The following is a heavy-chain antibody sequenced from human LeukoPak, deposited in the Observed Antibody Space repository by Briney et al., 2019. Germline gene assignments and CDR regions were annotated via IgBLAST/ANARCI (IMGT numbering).Heavy chain of an antibody. Sequence: GGSLRLSCAASGFSFSSYAMTWVRQAPGKGLEWVSVISGSGGTTYYADSVKGRFTISRDNSKNTLYLQMNSLRAEDTAVYYCARDFYYGSGTYYSVYWGQGTLVTVSS. D-gene: IGHD3-10*01. CDR2: ISGSGGTT. CDR3: ARDFYYGSGTYYSVY. V-gene: IGHV3-23*01. CDR1: GFSFSSYA. J-gene: IGHJ4*02.